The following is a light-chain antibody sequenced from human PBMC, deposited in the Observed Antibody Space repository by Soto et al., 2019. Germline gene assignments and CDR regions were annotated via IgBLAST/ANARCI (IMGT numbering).Light chain of an antibody. CDR1: QSISNY. CDR3: QQSYLVPVT. Sequence: DIQMTQSPSSLSASVGDRVAIICRASQSISNYLNWYQQKPGKAPKLLIATTSYLQNGVPSRFSGSRSGTDFSLTISSLQPEDFATYYCQQSYLVPVTFGRGTKVDIK. J-gene: IGKJ2*01. V-gene: IGKV1-39*01. CDR2: TTS.